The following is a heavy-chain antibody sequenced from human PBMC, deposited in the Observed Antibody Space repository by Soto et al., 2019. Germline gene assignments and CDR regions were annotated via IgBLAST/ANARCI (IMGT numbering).Heavy chain of an antibody. CDR2: ISYDGSNK. J-gene: IGHJ6*03. D-gene: IGHD6-13*01. V-gene: IGHV3-30*18. CDR1: GFTFSSYG. CDR3: AKDVSIAAAGLTGYYMDV. Sequence: GGSLRLSCAASGFTFSSYGMHWVRQAPGKGLEWVAVISYDGSNKYYADSVKGRFTISRDNSKNTLYLQMNSLRAEDTAVYYYAKDVSIAAAGLTGYYMDVWGKGTTVTVSS.